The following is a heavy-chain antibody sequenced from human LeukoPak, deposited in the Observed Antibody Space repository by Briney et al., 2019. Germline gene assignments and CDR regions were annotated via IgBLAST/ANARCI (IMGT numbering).Heavy chain of an antibody. J-gene: IGHJ6*02. D-gene: IGHD6-13*01. CDR1: GYTFTGYY. CDR2: INPNSGGT. CDR3: ARDTGIAAAGTQSDYGMDV. V-gene: IGHV1-2*02. Sequence: GASVKVSCKASGYTFTGYYMHWVRQAPGQGLEWMGWINPNSGGTNYAQKFQGRVTMTRDTPISTAYMELSRLRSDDTAVYYCARDTGIAAAGTQSDYGMDVWGQGTTVTVSS.